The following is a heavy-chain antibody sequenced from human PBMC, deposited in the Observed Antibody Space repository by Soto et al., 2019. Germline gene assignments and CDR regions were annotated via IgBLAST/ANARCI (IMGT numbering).Heavy chain of an antibody. J-gene: IGHJ4*02. CDR2: ISYDESNK. Sequence: QVQLVESGGGVVQPGRSLRLSCAAAGFTFSSYGMHWVRQAAGKGLEWVAVISYDESNKYYADSVKGRFTISRDNSKNTLYLQMNSLRAEDTAVYYCAKDRDGEGYCSSSSCLVNYWGQGALVTVSS. V-gene: IGHV3-30*18. CDR3: AKDRDGEGYCSSSSCLVNY. CDR1: GFTFSSYG. D-gene: IGHD2-2*01.